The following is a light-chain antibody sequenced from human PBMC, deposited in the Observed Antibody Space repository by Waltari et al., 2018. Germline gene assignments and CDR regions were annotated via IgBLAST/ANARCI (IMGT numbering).Light chain of an antibody. CDR2: YVS. V-gene: IGLV2-14*03. CDR1: SSDIGDYKY. Sequence: QSALTQPASVSGSPGQAISISCTGSSSDIGDYKYVSWFQQHPGKVPKLIIYYVSSRPSGISSRFSGAKSGNTASLTISGLQTEDEADYYCSSYSSTKARVFGSGTKVTVL. CDR3: SSYSSTKARV. J-gene: IGLJ1*01.